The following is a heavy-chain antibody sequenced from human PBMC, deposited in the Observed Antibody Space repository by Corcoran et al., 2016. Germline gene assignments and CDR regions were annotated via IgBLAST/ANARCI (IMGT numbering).Heavy chain of an antibody. CDR2: IRSKAYGGTT. CDR1: GFTSGDYA. V-gene: IGHV3-49*05. CDR3: TIDPNLMAAAAPYIWFDP. J-gene: IGHJ5*02. Sequence: EVQLVESGGGLVKPGRSLRLSCTASGFTSGDYAMSWFRQAPGKALEWVGLIRSKAYGGTTEYAASVKGRFTISRDDSKSLAYLQMNSLKTEYTAGYYFTIDPNLMAAAAPYIWFDPWGQGTLVTVSS. D-gene: IGHD6-13*01.